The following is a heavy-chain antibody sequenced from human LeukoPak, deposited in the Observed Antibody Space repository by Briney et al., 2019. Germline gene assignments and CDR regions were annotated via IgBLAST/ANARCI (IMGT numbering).Heavy chain of an antibody. J-gene: IGHJ5*02. D-gene: IGHD2-21*02. V-gene: IGHV3-74*01. Sequence: PGGSLRLSCAASGFTFSNFWMHWVRQAPGEGLMWVSRIDTDGSGTNYAGSVKGRFTISRDNAKNTLYLQMNSLRADDTAVYYCARDSAFCGGDCYLFDPWGQGTLVTVSS. CDR2: IDTDGSGT. CDR3: ARDSAFCGGDCYLFDP. CDR1: GFTFSNFW.